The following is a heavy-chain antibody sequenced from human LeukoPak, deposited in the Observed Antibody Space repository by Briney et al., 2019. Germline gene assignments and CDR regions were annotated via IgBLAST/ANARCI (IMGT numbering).Heavy chain of an antibody. J-gene: IGHJ3*02. CDR3: ASGGRVGDIFDI. V-gene: IGHV3-74*01. Sequence: PGGSLRLSCAASGFTFSTNWMYWVRQAPGKGLVWVSRINGDGRSIGYADSVKGRFTISRDNAYNTLYLQMNSLRAEDTALYYCASGGRVGDIFDIWGQGTMVRVSS. CDR2: INGDGRSI. D-gene: IGHD2-15*01. CDR1: GFTFSTNW.